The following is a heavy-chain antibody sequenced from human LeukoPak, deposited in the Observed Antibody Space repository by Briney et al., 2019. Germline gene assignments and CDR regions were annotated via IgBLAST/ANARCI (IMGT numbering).Heavy chain of an antibody. CDR3: GGQEPNGGIYYLTFPPLSFDY. CDR2: ISGSGDKT. J-gene: IGHJ4*02. V-gene: IGHV3-23*01. D-gene: IGHD1-26*01. Sequence: GGSLRLSCAASGFSFSIYSMSWVRQAQGRGLEWVSAISGSGDKTYYADSVKGRFTISRDKPKNTLYLQVSSLRADDTAVYYCGGQEPNGGIYYLTFPPLSFDYWGQGALVTVSS. CDR1: GFSFSIYS.